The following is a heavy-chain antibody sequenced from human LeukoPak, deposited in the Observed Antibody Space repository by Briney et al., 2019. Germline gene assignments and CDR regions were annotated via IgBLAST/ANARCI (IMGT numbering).Heavy chain of an antibody. CDR1: GYTFPSYF. V-gene: IGHV1-46*01. CDR3: ARTAARRFYY. D-gene: IGHD6-6*01. CDR2: INPTGGST. Sequence: ASVTVSCKASGYTFPSYFMHWVRQAPGQGLEWMGIINPTGGSTTYAQKFQGRVTMTRDTSTSTVYMELSSLRSDDTAVYYCARTAARRFYYWGQGTLVTVSS. J-gene: IGHJ4*02.